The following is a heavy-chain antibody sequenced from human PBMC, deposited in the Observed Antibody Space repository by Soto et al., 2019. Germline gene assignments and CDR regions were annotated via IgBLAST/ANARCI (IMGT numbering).Heavy chain of an antibody. CDR1: DYNFNNAW. CDR2: IKSKNDGGTT. D-gene: IGHD3-3*01. Sequence: EVQLVESGGALVKPGGSLRLSCVVSDYNFNNAWMNWVRQAPGKGREWVGRIKSKNDGGTTDYGAPVNGRFIISRDDSKNTLYLQMTGLKIEDTALYYCATDGQWSAHWGQGTLVTVSS. J-gene: IGHJ4*02. CDR3: ATDGQWSAH. V-gene: IGHV3-15*07.